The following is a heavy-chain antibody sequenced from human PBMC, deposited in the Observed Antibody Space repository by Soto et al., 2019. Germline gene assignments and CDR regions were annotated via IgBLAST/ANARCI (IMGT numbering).Heavy chain of an antibody. D-gene: IGHD3-3*01. CDR2: ISGSGGST. Sequence: PGGSLRLSCAASGFTFSSYAMSWVRQAPGKGLEWVSAISGSGGSTYYADSVKGRFTISRDNSKNTLYLQMNSLRAEDTAVYYYAKTHTRPNWFDPWGQGTLVTVSS. V-gene: IGHV3-23*01. J-gene: IGHJ5*02. CDR1: GFTFSSYA. CDR3: AKTHTRPNWFDP.